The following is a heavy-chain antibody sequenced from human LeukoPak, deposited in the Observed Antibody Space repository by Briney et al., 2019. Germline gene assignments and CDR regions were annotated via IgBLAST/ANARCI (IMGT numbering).Heavy chain of an antibody. CDR1: GFTFGDYA. CDR2: ISYDGTSK. Sequence: GGSLRLSCTASGFTFGDYAMSWVRQAPGKGLEWVAVISYDGTSKYYADSVKGRFTISRDNSKNTLYLQMNSLRPEDTAVYYCASLAGSSGWFLAPNDYWGQGTLATVSS. D-gene: IGHD6-19*01. V-gene: IGHV3-30-3*01. J-gene: IGHJ4*02. CDR3: ASLAGSSGWFLAPNDY.